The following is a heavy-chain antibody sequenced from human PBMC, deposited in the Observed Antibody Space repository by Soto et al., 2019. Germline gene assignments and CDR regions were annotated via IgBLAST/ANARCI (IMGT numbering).Heavy chain of an antibody. V-gene: IGHV4-39*07. CDR3: AQDDFWSGYYH. Sequence: SETLSLTCTVSGGSISSSIYYWVWIRQPPGKGLEWIGSIYYSGSTYYNPSLKSRVTISVDTSKNQFSLKLSSVTAADTAVYYCAQDDFWSGYYHWGQGTLVTVSS. D-gene: IGHD3-3*01. CDR2: IYYSGST. J-gene: IGHJ5*02. CDR1: GGSISSSIYY.